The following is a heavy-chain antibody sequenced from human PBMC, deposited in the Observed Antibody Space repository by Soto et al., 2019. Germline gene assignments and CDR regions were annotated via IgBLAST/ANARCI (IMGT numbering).Heavy chain of an antibody. Sequence: ASVKVSCKASGYTFTSYGISWVRQAPGQGLEWMGWISAYNGNTNYAQKLQGRVTMTTDTSTSTAYMELRSLRSDDTAVYYCARAPELTYYYDSSGYYYPYWGQGTLVTVSS. V-gene: IGHV1-18*01. CDR3: ARAPELTYYYDSSGYYYPY. CDR2: ISAYNGNT. D-gene: IGHD3-22*01. J-gene: IGHJ4*02. CDR1: GYTFTSYG.